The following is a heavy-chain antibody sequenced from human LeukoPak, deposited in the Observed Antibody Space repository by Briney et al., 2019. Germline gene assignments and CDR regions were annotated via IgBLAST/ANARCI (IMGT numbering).Heavy chain of an antibody. CDR1: AYSISSVYY. J-gene: IGHJ5*02. CDR3: ARAHYDFLTGGWFGP. CDR2: VSHTGST. Sequence: SETLSLTCTFSAYSISSVYYWGYIRQPPGKPLEWIGSVSHTGSTSYNPSLLSRVTISLDTSKNQFSLRLTSVTAADSAFYYCARAHYDFLTGGWFGPWGQGTLVSVSS. D-gene: IGHD3-9*01. V-gene: IGHV4-38-2*02.